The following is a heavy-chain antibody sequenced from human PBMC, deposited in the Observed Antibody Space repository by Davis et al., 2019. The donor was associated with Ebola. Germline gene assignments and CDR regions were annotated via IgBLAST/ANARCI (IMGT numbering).Heavy chain of an antibody. CDR3: ARAQKSATYSSGWYEGFFFDY. V-gene: IGHV4-59*01. J-gene: IGHJ4*02. Sequence: SETLSLTCNVSGGSISSDYWTWIRQPPGKGLEWIGNIYYSGSTNYNPSLKSRVTMSLDTSKNQVSMKLSSVTAADTALYYCARAQKSATYSSGWYEGFFFDYWGQGTLVSVSS. D-gene: IGHD6-19*01. CDR1: GGSISSDY. CDR2: IYYSGST.